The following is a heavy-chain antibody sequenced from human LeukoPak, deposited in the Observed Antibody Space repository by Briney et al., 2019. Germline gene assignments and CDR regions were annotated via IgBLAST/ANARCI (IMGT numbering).Heavy chain of an antibody. V-gene: IGHV4-39*07. J-gene: IGHJ4*02. CDR2: IYYSGST. Sequence: SETLSLTCTVSGGSISSSSYYWGWIRQPPGKGLEWIGSIYYSGSTNYNPSLKSRVTISVDTSKNQFSLKLSSVTAADTAVYYCARLYYDSSGYRFDYWGQGTLVTVSS. CDR1: GGSISSSSYY. D-gene: IGHD3-22*01. CDR3: ARLYYDSSGYRFDY.